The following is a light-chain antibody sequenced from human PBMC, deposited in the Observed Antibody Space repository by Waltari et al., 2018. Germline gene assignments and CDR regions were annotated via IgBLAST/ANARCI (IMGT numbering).Light chain of an antibody. Sequence: QSALTQPASVSGSPGQSITISCTGASSDVGSYNLVSWYLQHPGKAPKLMIYEVSKRPSGVSNRFSGSKSCNTASRTISGLQAEDEADYYCCSYAGSSTYVFGTGTKVTVL. CDR2: EVS. CDR1: SSDVGSYNL. CDR3: CSYAGSSTYV. V-gene: IGLV2-23*02. J-gene: IGLJ1*01.